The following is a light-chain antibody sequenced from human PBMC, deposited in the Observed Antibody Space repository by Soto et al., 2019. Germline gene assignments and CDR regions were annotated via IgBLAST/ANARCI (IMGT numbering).Light chain of an antibody. V-gene: IGKV1-39*01. J-gene: IGKJ5*01. CDR1: QNIKNY. CDR2: ASS. Sequence: DIQMTQSPSSLSASVGDRFTITFRASQNIKNYLNWYQQKPGKAPKLLIYASSSLQSGVPSRFSGSGSGADFILTISSLQSEDFATYYCQQSYSTPITFGQGTRLEI. CDR3: QQSYSTPIT.